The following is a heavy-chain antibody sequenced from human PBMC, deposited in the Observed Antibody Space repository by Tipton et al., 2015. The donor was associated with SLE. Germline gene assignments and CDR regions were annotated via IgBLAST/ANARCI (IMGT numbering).Heavy chain of an antibody. J-gene: IGHJ3*02. V-gene: IGHV4-59*01. D-gene: IGHD3-10*01. CDR1: GGSISTYY. CDR2: IYHTGST. Sequence: TLSLTCTVSGGSISTYYWSWIRQPPKQGLEWIGWIYHTGSTDYKPSLKSRVTISVDTSKNQFSLRLSSVTAADTAVYYCARDYYGSGFDAFDIWGQGTMVTVSS. CDR3: ARDYYGSGFDAFDI.